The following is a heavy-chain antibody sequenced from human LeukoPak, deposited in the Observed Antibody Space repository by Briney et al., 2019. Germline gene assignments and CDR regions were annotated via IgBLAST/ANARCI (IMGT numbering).Heavy chain of an antibody. J-gene: IGHJ4*02. V-gene: IGHV3-48*03. CDR1: GFTFSSYE. D-gene: IGHD4-17*01. CDR2: ISSSGSTI. Sequence: GGSLRLSCAASGFTFSSYEMNWVRQAPGKGLEWVSYISSSGSTIYYADSVKGRFTISRDNAKNSLYLQMNSLRAEDTAVYYCASFLGYGDLPRFDYWGQGTLVTVSS. CDR3: ASFLGYGDLPRFDY.